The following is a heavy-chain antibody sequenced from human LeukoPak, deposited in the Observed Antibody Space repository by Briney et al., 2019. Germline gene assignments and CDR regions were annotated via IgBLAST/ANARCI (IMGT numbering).Heavy chain of an antibody. V-gene: IGHV3-15*01. Sequence: GGSLRLSCAASGFTFSNAWMSWVRQAPGQGLEWVGRIKSNTDGGSTDYPASVKGTFIVSRDDSKNTLYLQMNSLKTEDTAVYYCAKRSDYGGNSNYFDFWGQGTLVTVSS. D-gene: IGHD4-23*01. CDR3: AKRSDYGGNSNYFDF. CDR2: IKSNTDGGST. J-gene: IGHJ4*02. CDR1: GFTFSNAW.